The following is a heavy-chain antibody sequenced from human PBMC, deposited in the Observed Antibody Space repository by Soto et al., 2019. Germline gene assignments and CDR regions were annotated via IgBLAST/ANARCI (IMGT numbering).Heavy chain of an antibody. J-gene: IGHJ4*02. D-gene: IGHD3-10*01. Sequence: QVQLVQSGAEVKKPGASVKVSCKASGYTFTSYYMHWVRQAPGQGLEWMGIINPSGGSTSYAQKFQGRVTMTRDTSPSTVYMELSSLRSEDTAVYYCARGGYYGSGSYSAWAYWGQGTLVTVSS. V-gene: IGHV1-46*01. CDR3: ARGGYYGSGSYSAWAY. CDR2: INPSGGST. CDR1: GYTFTSYY.